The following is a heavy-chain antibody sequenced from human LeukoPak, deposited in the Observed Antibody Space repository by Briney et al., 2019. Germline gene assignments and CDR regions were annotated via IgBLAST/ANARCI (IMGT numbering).Heavy chain of an antibody. D-gene: IGHD6-19*01. CDR3: ARSSTTGYSSGPLRY. Sequence: ASVKVSFKASGYTFTGYYMHWVRQAPGQGLEWMGWINPNSGGTNYAQKFQGRVTMTRDTSIGTAYMELSRLRSDDTAVYYCARSSTTGYSSGPLRYWGQGTLVTVSS. CDR2: INPNSGGT. CDR1: GYTFTGYY. J-gene: IGHJ4*02. V-gene: IGHV1-2*02.